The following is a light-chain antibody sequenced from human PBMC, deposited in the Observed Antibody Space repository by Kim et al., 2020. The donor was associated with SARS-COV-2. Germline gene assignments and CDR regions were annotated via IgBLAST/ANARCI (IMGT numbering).Light chain of an antibody. V-gene: IGLV3-19*01. CDR1: ILRSYY. J-gene: IGLJ2*01. CDR2: GKN. Sequence: SSELTQDPAVSVALGQTVRITCQGDILRSYYASWYQQKPGQAPVLVIYGKNNRPSGIPDRFSGSISGNTASLTITGAQAEDEADYYCNSRDSSGNHVVFG. CDR3: NSRDSSGNHVV.